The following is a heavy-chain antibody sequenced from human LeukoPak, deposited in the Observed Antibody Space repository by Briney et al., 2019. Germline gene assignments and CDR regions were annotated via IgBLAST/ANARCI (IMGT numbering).Heavy chain of an antibody. Sequence: PGGSLRLSCAASGFTFSSYAMSWVRQAPGKGLEWVSAISGSGGSTYYADSVKGRFTISRDNSKNTLYLQMNSLRAEDTAVYYCAKAFGEYCSSTSCYGGNWFDPWGQGTLVTVSS. V-gene: IGHV3-23*01. D-gene: IGHD2-2*01. CDR1: GFTFSSYA. CDR2: ISGSGGST. CDR3: AKAFGEYCSSTSCYGGNWFDP. J-gene: IGHJ5*02.